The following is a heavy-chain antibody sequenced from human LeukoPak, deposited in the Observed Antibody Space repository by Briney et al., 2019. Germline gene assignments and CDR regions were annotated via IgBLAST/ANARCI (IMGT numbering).Heavy chain of an antibody. CDR2: INHSGST. V-gene: IGHV4-34*01. CDR1: GGSFSGYY. CDR3: ASVEMPTTKFAY. Sequence: SETLSLTCAVYGGSFSGYYWRWIRQPPGKGLEWIGEINHSGSTNHNPSLKSRVAISVDTSKNEFSLKLSSVSAADTAVYYCASVEMPTTKFAYWGQGALVTVSS. J-gene: IGHJ4*02. D-gene: IGHD5-24*01.